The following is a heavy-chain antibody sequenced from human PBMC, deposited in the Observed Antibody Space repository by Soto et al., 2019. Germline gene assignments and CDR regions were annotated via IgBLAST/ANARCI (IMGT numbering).Heavy chain of an antibody. V-gene: IGHV1-8*01. Sequence: GASGKVCCEASGYSFTNNDVSWVRQATGQGLEWMGWMNPGSGDTGYAQKFQGRVTMTRDISIATAYMELSSLRSDDTAIYYCARMETFGSLNWFDPWGQGTLVTVSS. D-gene: IGHD3-16*01. J-gene: IGHJ5*02. CDR3: ARMETFGSLNWFDP. CDR2: MNPGSGDT. CDR1: GYSFTNND.